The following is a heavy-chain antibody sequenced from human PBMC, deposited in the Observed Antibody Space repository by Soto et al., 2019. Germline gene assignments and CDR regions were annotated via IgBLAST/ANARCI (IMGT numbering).Heavy chain of an antibody. V-gene: IGHV3-33*01. Sequence: PGGSLRLSCAASGFTFSSYGMHWVRQAPGKGLEWVAVIWYDGSNKYYADSVKGRFTISRDNSKNTLYLQMNSLRAEDTAVYYCLRDLLSGSGSWRLDDAFDIWGQGTMVTVSS. CDR2: IWYDGSNK. CDR3: LRDLLSGSGSWRLDDAFDI. D-gene: IGHD3-10*01. CDR1: GFTFSSYG. J-gene: IGHJ3*02.